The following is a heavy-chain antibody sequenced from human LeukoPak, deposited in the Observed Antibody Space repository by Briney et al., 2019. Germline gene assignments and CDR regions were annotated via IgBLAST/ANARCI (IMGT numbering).Heavy chain of an antibody. CDR2: IYYSGTT. V-gene: IGHV4-39*01. D-gene: IGHD3-9*01. Sequence: SETLTLTYTVSGSSISSPSYYWGWIRQSPGKGLEWIVSIYYSGTTQDNPSLMSRVTISADTSKNQFSLNVTPVTAAATSVHYCVRQYYDILAGYSDLFDICGPGTKVIVSS. J-gene: IGHJ3*02. CDR3: VRQYYDILAGYSDLFDI. CDR1: GSSISSPSYY.